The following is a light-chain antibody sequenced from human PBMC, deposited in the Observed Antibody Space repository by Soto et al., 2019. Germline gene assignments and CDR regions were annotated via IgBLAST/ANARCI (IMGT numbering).Light chain of an antibody. J-gene: IGKJ2*01. CDR1: QSISGW. CDR2: DAS. CDR3: QQYNSYSVND. V-gene: IGKV1-5*01. Sequence: DIQMTQSPYTLSPSVGDRVSITSRASQSISGWLAWYQQKPGKAPKRLIYDASSLESGVPSRFSGSGSGTEVSLTISRLQPDDFATYYCQQYNSYSVNDFGQGTQLEIK.